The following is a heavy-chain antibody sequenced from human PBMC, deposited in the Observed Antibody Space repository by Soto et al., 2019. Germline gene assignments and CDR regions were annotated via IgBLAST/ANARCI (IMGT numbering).Heavy chain of an antibody. D-gene: IGHD3-22*01. Sequence: QVQLVQSGPEVKMPGASVKVSCKTSGYTFTAYGLAWLRQAPGQRPEWMGWVSTNDDRTNYAQKFQGRVTMTTDRSTTTTYMELRSLRADDTAVYYCTRELNTGSSAYYSFAYWGQGTLVTVSS. J-gene: IGHJ4*02. V-gene: IGHV1-18*01. CDR2: VSTNDDRT. CDR1: GYTFTAYG. CDR3: TRELNTGSSAYYSFAY.